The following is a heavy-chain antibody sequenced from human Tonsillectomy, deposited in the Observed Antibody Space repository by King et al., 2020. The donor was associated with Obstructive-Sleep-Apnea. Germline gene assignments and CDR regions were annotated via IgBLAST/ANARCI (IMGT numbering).Heavy chain of an antibody. CDR2: IYYSGST. CDR3: ARNQWGYGMDV. CDR1: GYSISSSNW. J-gene: IGHJ6*02. V-gene: IGHV4-28*01. Sequence: VQLQESGPGLVKPSDTLSLTCAVSGYSISSSNWWGWIRQPPGKGLEWIGYIYYSGSTYCNPSLKGRVTMSVDTSKNQFSLKLSSVTAVDTAGYYCARNQWGYGMDVWGQGTTVTVSS. D-gene: IGHD2-8*01.